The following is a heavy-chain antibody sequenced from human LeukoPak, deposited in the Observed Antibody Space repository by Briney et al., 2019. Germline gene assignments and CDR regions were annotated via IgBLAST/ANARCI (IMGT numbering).Heavy chain of an antibody. J-gene: IGHJ4*02. CDR3: ARDGRYYDSSGYYPLFDY. CDR2: IYYSGST. Sequence: PSETLSLTCTVSGGSISSYYWSWIRQPPGKGLEWIGYIYYSGSTNYNPSLKSRVTISVDTSKNQFSLKLSSVTAADTAVYYWARDGRYYDSSGYYPLFDYWGQGTLVTVSS. V-gene: IGHV4-59*01. D-gene: IGHD3-22*01. CDR1: GGSISSYY.